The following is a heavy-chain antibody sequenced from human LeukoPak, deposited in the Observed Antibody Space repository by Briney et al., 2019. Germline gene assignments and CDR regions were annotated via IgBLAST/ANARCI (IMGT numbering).Heavy chain of an antibody. CDR2: INERGTDS. Sequence: GGSLRLSCTASGFTFSGHWIHWVRQPPGMGLVWVSRINERGTDSMYAEPVKGRFTISRDNAKNTVYLQMNSLRAEDTAVYYCARDLRSSGYYAFDYWGQGTLVIVSS. CDR1: GFTFSGHW. CDR3: ARDLRSSGYYAFDY. V-gene: IGHV3-74*03. J-gene: IGHJ4*02. D-gene: IGHD3-22*01.